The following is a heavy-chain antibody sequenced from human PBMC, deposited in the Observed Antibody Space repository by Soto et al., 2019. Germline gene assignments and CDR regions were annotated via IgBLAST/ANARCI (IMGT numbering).Heavy chain of an antibody. Sequence: GESLKISCKGSGYSFTSYWIGWVRKMPGKGREWMGIIYPGDSDTRYSPSFQGQVTISADKSISTAYLQWSSLKASDTAMYYCARPAYSNYGGYYYGMDGWGQGTTVTVSS. J-gene: IGHJ6*02. CDR1: GYSFTSYW. CDR2: IYPGDSDT. D-gene: IGHD4-4*01. CDR3: ARPAYSNYGGYYYGMDG. V-gene: IGHV5-51*01.